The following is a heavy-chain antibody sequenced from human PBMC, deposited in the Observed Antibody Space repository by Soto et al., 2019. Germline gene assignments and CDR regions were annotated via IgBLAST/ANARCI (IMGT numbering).Heavy chain of an antibody. J-gene: IGHJ4*02. D-gene: IGHD6-19*01. CDR3: ARAVAVPADFDY. Sequence: QVQLVQSGAEEKKPGASVKVSCKASGYTSTTYAMYWVRQAPGQRLEWMGWINAGNGNTKYSQKFQGRVTITRDTSASTAYMELSSLRSEDTAVYYCARAVAVPADFDYWGQGTLVTVSS. CDR2: INAGNGNT. V-gene: IGHV1-3*05. CDR1: GYTSTTYA.